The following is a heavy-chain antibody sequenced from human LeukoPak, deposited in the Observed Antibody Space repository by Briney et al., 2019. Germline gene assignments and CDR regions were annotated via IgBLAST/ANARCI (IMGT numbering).Heavy chain of an antibody. Sequence: GGSLRLSCAASGFTFSNYGMNWVRQAPGKGLEWVSYISSGSSSIYYADSVKGRFTISRDNAQNSLYLQMNSLRDEDTAVYYCAREGYPFWGQGTLVAVSS. J-gene: IGHJ4*02. V-gene: IGHV3-48*02. CDR1: GFTFSNYG. CDR3: AREGYPF. D-gene: IGHD5-12*01. CDR2: ISSGSSSI.